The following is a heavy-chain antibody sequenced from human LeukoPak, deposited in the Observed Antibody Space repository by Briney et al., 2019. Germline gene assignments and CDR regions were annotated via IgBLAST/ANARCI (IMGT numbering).Heavy chain of an antibody. J-gene: IGHJ4*02. CDR1: GGSISSYY. V-gene: IGHV4-59*08. D-gene: IGHD1-26*01. CDR2: IYYSGSI. CDR3: ARYSGSYSGFDY. Sequence: SETLSLTCTVSGGSISSYYWSWIRQPPGKGLEWIGYIYYSGSINYNPFLKSRVTISVDTSKNQFSLKPRSVTAADTAVYYCARYSGSYSGFDYWGQGTLVTVSS.